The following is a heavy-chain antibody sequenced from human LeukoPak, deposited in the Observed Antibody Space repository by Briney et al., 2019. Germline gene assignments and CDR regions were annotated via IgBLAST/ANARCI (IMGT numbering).Heavy chain of an antibody. V-gene: IGHV4-61*01. CDR2: IYNSGST. D-gene: IGHD5-24*01. CDR3: ARGARAGYNLEPLDN. Sequence: SETLSLTCTVSGGSIRSDNNYWSWIRQPPGKGLEWIGYIYNSGSTKYNPSLKSRVTISVDTSKNQISLKLSSVTAADTAVYYCARGARAGYNLEPLDNWGQGTLVTVSS. CDR1: GGSIRSDNNY. J-gene: IGHJ4*02.